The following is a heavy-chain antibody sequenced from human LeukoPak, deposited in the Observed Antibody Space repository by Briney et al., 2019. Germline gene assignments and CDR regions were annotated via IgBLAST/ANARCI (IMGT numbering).Heavy chain of an antibody. CDR3: ASRDGYNHFDY. CDR2: INPNSGGT. Sequence: ASVKVSCKASGYTFTSYGISWVRQAPGQGLEWMGRINPNSGGTNYAQKFQGRVTMTRDTSISTAYMELSRLRSDDTAVYYCASRDGYNHFDYWGQGTLVTVSS. D-gene: IGHD5-24*01. V-gene: IGHV1-2*06. J-gene: IGHJ4*02. CDR1: GYTFTSYG.